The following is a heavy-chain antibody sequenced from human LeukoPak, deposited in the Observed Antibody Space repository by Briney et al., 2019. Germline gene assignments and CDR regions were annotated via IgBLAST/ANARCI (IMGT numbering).Heavy chain of an antibody. CDR1: GYTFTGYY. J-gene: IGHJ5*02. V-gene: IGHV1-2*06. CDR3: ARDGPSSSWYLFDP. CDR2: INPNSGGT. Sequence: ASVTVSCTASGYTFTGYYMHWVRQAPGQGLEWMGRINPNSGGTNYAQKFQGRVTMTRDTSISTAYMELSRLRSDDTAVYYCARDGPSSSWYLFDPWGQGTLVTVSS. D-gene: IGHD6-13*01.